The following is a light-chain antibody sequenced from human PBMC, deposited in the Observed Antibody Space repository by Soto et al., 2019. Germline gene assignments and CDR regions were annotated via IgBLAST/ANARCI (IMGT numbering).Light chain of an antibody. Sequence: QTVVTQEPSLTVSPGGTVTLTCGSSTGAVTSGHYPYWFQQKPGQAPRTLIYDTTNKHSWTPARFSGSLLGGKAALTLAGAQTDDEADYYCLLSYSGKNWVFGGGTKVTVL. CDR2: DTT. CDR3: LLSYSGKNWV. J-gene: IGLJ3*02. V-gene: IGLV7-46*01. CDR1: TGAVTSGHY.